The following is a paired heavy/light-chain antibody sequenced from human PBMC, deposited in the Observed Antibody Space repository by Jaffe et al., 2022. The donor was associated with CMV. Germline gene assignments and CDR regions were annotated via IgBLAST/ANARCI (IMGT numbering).Light chain of an antibody. Sequence: EIVMTQSPATLSVSPGERATLSCRASQSVSSNLAWYQQKPGQAPRLLIYGASTRATGIPARFSGSGSGTEFTLTISSLQSEDFAVYYCQQYNNWLWWTFGQGTKVEIK. CDR3: QQYNNWLWWT. J-gene: IGKJ1*01. CDR1: QSVSSN. CDR2: GAS. V-gene: IGKV3-15*01.
Heavy chain of an antibody. Sequence: QVQLQESGPGLVKPSETLSLTCTVSGGSISSYYWSWIRQPPGKGLEWIGYIYYSGSTNYNPSLKSRVTISVDTSKNQFSLKLSSVTAADTAVYYCASIPMGYCSGGSCYTEYYMDVWGKGTTVTVSS. D-gene: IGHD2-15*01. CDR3: ASIPMGYCSGGSCYTEYYMDV. V-gene: IGHV4-59*08. CDR2: IYYSGST. J-gene: IGHJ6*03. CDR1: GGSISSYY.